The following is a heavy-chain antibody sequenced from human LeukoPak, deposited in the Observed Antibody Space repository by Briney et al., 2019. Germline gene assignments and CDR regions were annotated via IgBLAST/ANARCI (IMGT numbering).Heavy chain of an antibody. J-gene: IGHJ5*02. CDR1: GFTLSSYW. CDR2: INPDGSTT. D-gene: IGHD3-10*01. CDR3: ARGVYGSATWFDP. Sequence: GGSPRLSCAASGFTLSSYWMHWVRQAPGKGLECVSRINPDGSTTKYADSVNGRFTISRDNAKNTLYLQMNSLRAEDTAVYYCARGVYGSATWFDPWGQGTQVTVSS. V-gene: IGHV3-74*03.